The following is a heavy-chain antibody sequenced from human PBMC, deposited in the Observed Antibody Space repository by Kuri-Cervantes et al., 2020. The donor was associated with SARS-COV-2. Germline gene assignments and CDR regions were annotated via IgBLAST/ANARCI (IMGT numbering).Heavy chain of an antibody. D-gene: IGHD6-19*01. CDR1: GYTFTSYG. CDR3: ARESKRQWLGNDAFDI. Sequence: ASVKVSCKASGYTFTSYGISWVRRAPGQGLEWMGWISAYNGNTNYAQKLQGRVTMTTDTSTSTAYMELRSLRSDDTAVYYCARESKRQWLGNDAFDIWGQGTMVTVSS. CDR2: ISAYNGNT. V-gene: IGHV1-18*04. J-gene: IGHJ3*02.